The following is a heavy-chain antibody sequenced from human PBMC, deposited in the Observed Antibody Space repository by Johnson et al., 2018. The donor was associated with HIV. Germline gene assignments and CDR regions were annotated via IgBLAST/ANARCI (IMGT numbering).Heavy chain of an antibody. V-gene: IGHV3-20*04. CDR1: GFTFDDYG. CDR2: INWIGGSA. Sequence: EQLVESGGGVVRPGESLRLSCAASGFTFDDYGMSWVRHAPGKGLEWVSGINWIGGSAGHADSLKGRFIISRDNAKNSLSLQMNSLRAEDTAVYYCARAAFPYSSGWYRPLDAFDMWGQGTKVTVSS. CDR3: ARAAFPYSSGWYRPLDAFDM. D-gene: IGHD6-19*01. J-gene: IGHJ3*02.